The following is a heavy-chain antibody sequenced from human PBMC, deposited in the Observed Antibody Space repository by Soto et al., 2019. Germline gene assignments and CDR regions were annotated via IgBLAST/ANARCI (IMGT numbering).Heavy chain of an antibody. Sequence: QVQLVQSGAEVKKPGASVKVSCKASGYTFTSYGISWVRQAPGQGLEWMGWISAYNGNTNYAQKLQGRVTMTTDTSTSTAYMELRSLRSDDTAVYYCARVLIGAVTTIEYYYYYYGMDVWGQGTTVTVPS. CDR2: ISAYNGNT. CDR3: ARVLIGAVTTIEYYYYYYGMDV. D-gene: IGHD3-3*01. V-gene: IGHV1-18*01. J-gene: IGHJ6*02. CDR1: GYTFTSYG.